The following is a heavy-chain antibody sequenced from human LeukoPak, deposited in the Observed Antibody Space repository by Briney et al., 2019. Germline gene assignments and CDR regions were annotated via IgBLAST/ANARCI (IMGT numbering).Heavy chain of an antibody. CDR2: IYYTGST. CDR1: GGSISSHY. CDR3: ARDRGNYFDY. D-gene: IGHD6-13*01. Sequence: SETLSLTCTVSGGSISSHYWSWIRQPPGKGLEWIGFIYYTGSTNYNPYNPSLKSRVTISVDTSKNQFSLKLRSVTAPDTAVYYCARDRGNYFDYWGQGTLVTVSS. V-gene: IGHV4-59*11. J-gene: IGHJ4*02.